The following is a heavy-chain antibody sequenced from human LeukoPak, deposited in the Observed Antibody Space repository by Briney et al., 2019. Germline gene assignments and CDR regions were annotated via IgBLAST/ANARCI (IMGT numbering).Heavy chain of an antibody. V-gene: IGHV4-39*01. CDR2: IYYSGST. Sequence: SETLSLTCTVSGGSISSSSYYWGWIRQPPGKGLEWIGSIYYSGSTYYNPSLKSRVTISVDTSKNQFSLKLNSVTAPDTAMYYCARQLRQGNDGGRAFDIWGQGTMVTVSS. J-gene: IGHJ3*02. D-gene: IGHD4-23*01. CDR3: ARQLRQGNDGGRAFDI. CDR1: GGSISSSSYY.